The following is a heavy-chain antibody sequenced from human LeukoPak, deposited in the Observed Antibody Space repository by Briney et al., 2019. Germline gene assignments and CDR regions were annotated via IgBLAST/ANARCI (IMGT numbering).Heavy chain of an antibody. CDR3: ARGLGLHYYGSGSSHRPLDY. V-gene: IGHV4-34*01. CDR1: GGSFSGYY. CDR2: INHSGST. Sequence: SETLSLTCAVYGGSFSGYYWSWIRQPPGKGLEWIGEINHSGSTNYNPSLKSRVTISVDMSKNQFSLKLSSVTAADTAVYYCARGLGLHYYGSGSSHRPLDYWGQGTLVTVSS. J-gene: IGHJ4*02. D-gene: IGHD3-10*01.